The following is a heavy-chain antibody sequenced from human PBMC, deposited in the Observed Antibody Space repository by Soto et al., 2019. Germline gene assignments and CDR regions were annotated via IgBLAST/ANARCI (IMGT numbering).Heavy chain of an antibody. Sequence: LSLTCVGSGDTVSSNSVAWNWVRQSPSRGLEWLGRTYYRCRWYSDYAVSVRSRVDINADTSKNQVSLQLNSVTPEDTAVYYCARSEEDSDYYYYGMDVWGQGTTVTVS. V-gene: IGHV6-1*01. CDR1: GDTVSSNSVA. J-gene: IGHJ6*02. CDR3: ARSEEDSDYYYYGMDV. D-gene: IGHD2-15*01. CDR2: TYYRCRWYS.